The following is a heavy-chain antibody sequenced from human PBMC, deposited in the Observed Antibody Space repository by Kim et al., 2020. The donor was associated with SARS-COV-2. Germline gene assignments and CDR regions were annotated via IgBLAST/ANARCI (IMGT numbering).Heavy chain of an antibody. CDR3: AKDIQRRVAVAGTVWFDP. CDR1: GFTFDDYA. Sequence: GGSLRLSCAASGFTFDDYAMHWVRQAPGKGLEWVSGISWNSGSIGYADSVKGRFTISRDNAKNSLYLQMNSLRAEDTALYYCAKDIQRRVAVAGTVWFDPWGQGTLVTVSS. D-gene: IGHD6-19*01. CDR2: ISWNSGSI. V-gene: IGHV3-9*01. J-gene: IGHJ5*02.